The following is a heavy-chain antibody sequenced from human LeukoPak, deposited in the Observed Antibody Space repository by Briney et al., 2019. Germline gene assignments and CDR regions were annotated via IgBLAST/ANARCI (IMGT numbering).Heavy chain of an antibody. D-gene: IGHD3-10*02. CDR3: AELGITMIGGV. Sequence: GGSLRLSCAASGFTFSSYEMNWVRPAPGKGLEWVSYISSSGSTIYYADSVKGRFPISRDNAKNSLYLQMNSLRAEDTAVYYCAELGITMIGGVWGKGTTVTISS. V-gene: IGHV3-48*03. CDR1: GFTFSSYE. CDR2: ISSSGSTI. J-gene: IGHJ6*04.